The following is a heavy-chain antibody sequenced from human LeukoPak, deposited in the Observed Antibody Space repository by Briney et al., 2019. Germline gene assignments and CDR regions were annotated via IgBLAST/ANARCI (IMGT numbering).Heavy chain of an antibody. CDR3: ARDPSYYEDGDY. D-gene: IGHD3-22*01. V-gene: IGHV3-30-3*01. CDR1: GFTFSSYA. Sequence: TGGSLRLSCAASGFTFSSYAMHWVRQAPGKGLEWVAVISYDGSNRYYADSVKGRFTISRDNSKNTLYLQMNSLRSEDTAVYYCARDPSYYEDGDYWGQGTLVTVSS. J-gene: IGHJ4*02. CDR2: ISYDGSNR.